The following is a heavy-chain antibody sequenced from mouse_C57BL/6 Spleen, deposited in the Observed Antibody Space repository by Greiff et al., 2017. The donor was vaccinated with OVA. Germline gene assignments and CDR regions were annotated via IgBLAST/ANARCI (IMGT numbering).Heavy chain of an antibody. CDR3: ARGLLWSPVYFDY. J-gene: IGHJ2*01. CDR2: ISDGGSYT. V-gene: IGHV5-4*01. D-gene: IGHD2-1*01. CDR1: GFTFSSYA. Sequence: EVQVVESGGGLVKPGGSLKLSCAASGFTFSSYAMSWVRQTPEKRLEWVATISDGGSYTYYPDNVKGRFTISRDNAKNNLYLQMSHLKSEDTAMYYCARGLLWSPVYFDYWGQGTTLTVSS.